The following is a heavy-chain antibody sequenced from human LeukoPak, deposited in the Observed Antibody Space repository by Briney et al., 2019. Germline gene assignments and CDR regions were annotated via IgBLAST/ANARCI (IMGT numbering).Heavy chain of an antibody. Sequence: GESLKISCAASGFTFSSYGMHWVRQPPGKGLEWVAVIWYDGSDKYYADSVKGRFTISRDNSKNTLYLQLNSLRAEDTAVYYCAKDREGVPADYWGQGTLVTVSS. CDR1: GFTFSSYG. D-gene: IGHD2-2*01. CDR3: AKDREGVPADY. J-gene: IGHJ4*02. V-gene: IGHV3-33*06. CDR2: IWYDGSDK.